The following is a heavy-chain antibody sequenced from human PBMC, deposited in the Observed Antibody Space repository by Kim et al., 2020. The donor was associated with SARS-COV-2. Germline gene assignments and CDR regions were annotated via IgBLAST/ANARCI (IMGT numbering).Heavy chain of an antibody. CDR2: ISWNSGSI. CDR3: AKGKKVRGVIDDNWFDP. D-gene: IGHD3-10*01. Sequence: GGSLRPSCAASGFTFDDYAMHWVRQAPGKGLEWVSGISWNSGSIGYADSVKGRFTISRDNAKNSLYLQMNSLRAEDTALYYCAKGKKVRGVIDDNWFDPWGQGTLVTVSS. V-gene: IGHV3-9*01. CDR1: GFTFDDYA. J-gene: IGHJ5*02.